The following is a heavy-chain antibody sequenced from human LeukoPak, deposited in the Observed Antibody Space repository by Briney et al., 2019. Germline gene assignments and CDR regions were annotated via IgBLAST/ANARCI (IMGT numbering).Heavy chain of an antibody. CDR2: ISGSDNTI. D-gene: IGHD5-12*01. CDR3: ARVHRGYSFGRLDY. V-gene: IGHV3-48*02. CDR1: GFTFSSYS. J-gene: IGHJ4*02. Sequence: GGSLRLSCAASGFTFSSYSMNWVRQAPGKGLEWVSYISGSDNTIYYADSVKGRFTISRDNARNSLYLQMNSPRDEDTAVYYCARVHRGYSFGRLDYWGQGTLVTVSS.